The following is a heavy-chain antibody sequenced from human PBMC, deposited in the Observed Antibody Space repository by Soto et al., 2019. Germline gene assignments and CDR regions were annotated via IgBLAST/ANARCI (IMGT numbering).Heavy chain of an antibody. V-gene: IGHV1-24*01. CDR3: ATVSSGWYYIDY. CDR2: FDPEDGET. Sequence: ASVKVSFKVSGYTLTELSMHWVRQAPGKGLEWMGGFDPEDGETIYAQKFQGRVTMTEDTSTDTAYMELSSLRSEDTAVYYCATVSSGWYYIDYWGQGTLVTVSS. CDR1: GYTLTELS. J-gene: IGHJ4*02. D-gene: IGHD6-19*01.